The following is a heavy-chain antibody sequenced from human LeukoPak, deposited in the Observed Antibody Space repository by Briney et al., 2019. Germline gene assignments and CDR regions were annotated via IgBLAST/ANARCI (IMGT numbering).Heavy chain of an antibody. D-gene: IGHD6-13*01. J-gene: IGHJ4*02. CDR3: AAPSSSWYYGFDY. CDR2: IFPIDSDA. Sequence: GESLKISCKGSGYSFTNYWIGWVRQMPGKGLEWMGIIFPIDSDARYSPSFQGHVTISVDKSINTAYLQWSSLRASDTAMYYCAAPSSSWYYGFDYWGQGTLVTVSS. CDR1: GYSFTNYW. V-gene: IGHV5-51*01.